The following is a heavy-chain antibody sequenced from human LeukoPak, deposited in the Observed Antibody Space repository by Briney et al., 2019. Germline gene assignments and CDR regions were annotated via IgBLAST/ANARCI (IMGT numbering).Heavy chain of an antibody. V-gene: IGHV3-23*01. CDR3: AKRSGYDYTFDY. CDR2: ISGSGGST. Sequence: GGSLRLSCAASGFTFSSYAMSWVRQAPGKGLEWVSAISGSGGSTYYADSVKGRFTISRDNSKNTLYLQMNSMRAEDTAVYYCAKRSGYDYTFDYWGQGTLVTVSS. J-gene: IGHJ4*02. D-gene: IGHD5-12*01. CDR1: GFTFSSYA.